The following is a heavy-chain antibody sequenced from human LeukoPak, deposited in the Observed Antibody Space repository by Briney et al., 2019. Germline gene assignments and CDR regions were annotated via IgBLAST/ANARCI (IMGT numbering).Heavy chain of an antibody. D-gene: IGHD5-24*01. Sequence: GGSLRLSCAASGFTFSIYAMTWVRQAPGKGLEWVSGISGRGDTTNYADSVQGRFTISRDNSKNTLYLQMNGLRAEDTAVYYCAKDPAAGVATTKLDHWGQGTLVTVSS. J-gene: IGHJ4*02. V-gene: IGHV3-23*01. CDR1: GFTFSIYA. CDR2: ISGRGDTT. CDR3: AKDPAAGVATTKLDH.